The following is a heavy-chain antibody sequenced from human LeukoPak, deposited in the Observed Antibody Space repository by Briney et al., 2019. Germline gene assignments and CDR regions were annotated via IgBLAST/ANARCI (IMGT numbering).Heavy chain of an antibody. CDR3: AKKYSNSWPAFDY. CDR1: GGSISSYY. Sequence: ETLSLTCTVSGGSISSYYWSWVSQAPGKGLEWVSGISGTDGSRSYTDSVKGRFTISRDNSKNTLFLQLSSLRAEDTAVYYCAKKYSNSWPAFDYWGQGTLVTVSS. V-gene: IGHV3-23*01. J-gene: IGHJ4*02. CDR2: ISGTDGSR. D-gene: IGHD4-11*01.